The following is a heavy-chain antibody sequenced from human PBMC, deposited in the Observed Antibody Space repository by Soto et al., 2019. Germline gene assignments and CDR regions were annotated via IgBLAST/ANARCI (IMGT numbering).Heavy chain of an antibody. CDR1: GFTFSTYT. CDR3: AKARCSTTNCYVPDY. Sequence: EVQLLESGGGLVQPGGSLRLSCAASGFTFSTYTMSWVRQAPGKGLEWVSVIGGGGSSPSYVDSVQGRFTISRDNYKNTLFLQMTSLRAEDTAMYYCAKARCSTTNCYVPDYWGQGTLVTVSS. V-gene: IGHV3-23*01. D-gene: IGHD2-2*01. CDR2: IGGGGSSP. J-gene: IGHJ4*02.